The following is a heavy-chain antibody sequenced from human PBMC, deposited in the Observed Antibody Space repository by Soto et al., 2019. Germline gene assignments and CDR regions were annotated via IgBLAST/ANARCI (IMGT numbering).Heavy chain of an antibody. Sequence: HPGGSLRLSCAASGFTFSSYAMHWVRQAPGKGLEWVAVISYDGSNKYYADSVKGRFTISRDNSKNTLYLQMNSLRAEDTAVYYRARSSGYPNYFDYWGQGTLVTVSS. CDR2: ISYDGSNK. CDR1: GFTFSSYA. D-gene: IGHD3-22*01. J-gene: IGHJ4*02. V-gene: IGHV3-30-3*01. CDR3: ARSSGYPNYFDY.